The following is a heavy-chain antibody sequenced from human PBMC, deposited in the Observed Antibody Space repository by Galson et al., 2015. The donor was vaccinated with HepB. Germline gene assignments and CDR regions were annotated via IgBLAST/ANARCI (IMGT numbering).Heavy chain of an antibody. CDR3: VKDRLGELPLV. CDR2: ISVDGDIT. CDR1: GFTFSSYA. Sequence: SLRLSCAASGFTFSSYAMNWVRQAPGKGLEWVASISVDGDITYYADSVRGRFTISRADSRSTLYLQMNSLRAEDTAIYYCVKDRLGELPLVWGQGTMATVSS. D-gene: IGHD3-16*01. V-gene: IGHV3-23*01. J-gene: IGHJ3*01.